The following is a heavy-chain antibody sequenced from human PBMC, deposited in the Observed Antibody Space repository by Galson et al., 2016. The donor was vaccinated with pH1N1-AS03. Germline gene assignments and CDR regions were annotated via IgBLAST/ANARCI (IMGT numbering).Heavy chain of an antibody. CDR3: ATPPSDY. CDR2: IYYSGSA. V-gene: IGHV4-39*01. J-gene: IGHJ4*02. Sequence: LSLTCTVSGGSISSSSYYWAWIRQPPGKGLEWIASIYYSGSAYYNPSLKSRVTMSVDTSKNQFSLKVSSVTAADTAVYYCATPPSDYWGQGTLVTVSS. CDR1: GGSISSSSYY.